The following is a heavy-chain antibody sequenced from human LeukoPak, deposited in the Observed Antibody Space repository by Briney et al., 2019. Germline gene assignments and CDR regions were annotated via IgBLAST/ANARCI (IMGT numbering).Heavy chain of an antibody. CDR2: ITSSGTYI. CDR3: ARGPYSGNYGNDYYYYMDV. Sequence: GGSLRLSCAASGFTFSIYNMNWVRQAPGKAMEWVSSITSSGTYIFYADSVKGRFTISRDNAKNSLYLQMDSLGPEDTAVYYCARGPYSGNYGNDYYYYMDVWGKGTTVTISS. D-gene: IGHD1-26*01. J-gene: IGHJ6*03. CDR1: GFTFSIYN. V-gene: IGHV3-21*01.